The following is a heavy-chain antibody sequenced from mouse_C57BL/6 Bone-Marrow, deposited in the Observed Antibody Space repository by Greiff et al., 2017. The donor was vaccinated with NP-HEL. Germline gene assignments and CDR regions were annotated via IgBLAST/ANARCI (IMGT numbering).Heavy chain of an antibody. CDR1: GYTFTSYW. D-gene: IGHD2-5*01. J-gene: IGHJ2*01. V-gene: IGHV1-81*01. CDR2: IYPRSGNT. CDR3: ARSNWYYFDY. Sequence: QVQLQQPGAELVKPGASVKMSCKASGYTFTSYWISWVKQRTGQGLEWIGEIYPRSGNTYYNEKFKGKATLTADKSSSTAYMELRSLTSEDSAVYFCARSNWYYFDYWGQGTTLTVSS.